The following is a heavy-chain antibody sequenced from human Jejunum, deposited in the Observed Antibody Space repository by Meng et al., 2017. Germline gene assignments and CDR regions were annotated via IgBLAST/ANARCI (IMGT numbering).Heavy chain of an antibody. CDR3: ARDNYDTASRFDY. Sequence: QGQLLQSGSELKEPGASVKVSCKASGYTFTSYAINWLRQAPGQGPEWMGWINTNNGNPTYAQGFTGRSVFSFDTSVSTAYVQISSLKVEDTAMYYCARDNYDTASRFDYWGQGTLVTVSS. J-gene: IGHJ4*02. V-gene: IGHV7-4-1*02. D-gene: IGHD3-22*01. CDR2: INTNNGNP. CDR1: GYTFTSYA.